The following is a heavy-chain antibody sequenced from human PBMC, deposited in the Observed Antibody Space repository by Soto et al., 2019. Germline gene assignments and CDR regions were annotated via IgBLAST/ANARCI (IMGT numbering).Heavy chain of an antibody. CDR2: INHSGST. Sequence: PXAILWRTSAVCGGCFSGYDGSWIRQPPGKGLEWIGEINHSGSTNYNPSLKSRVTISVDTSKNQFSLKLSSVTAADTAVYYCARERDFGVVKVNRYFDLCGRGTLVTVSS. J-gene: IGHJ2*01. CDR1: GGCFSGYD. V-gene: IGHV4-34*01. CDR3: ARERDFGVVKVNRYFDL. D-gene: IGHD3-3*01.